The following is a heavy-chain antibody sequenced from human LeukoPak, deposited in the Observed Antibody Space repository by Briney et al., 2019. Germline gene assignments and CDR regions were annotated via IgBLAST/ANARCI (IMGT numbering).Heavy chain of an antibody. Sequence: GGSLRLSCAASGFTFGSYGMHWVRQAPGKGLEWVAFIRYDGSNKYYADSVKGRFTISRDNSKNTLYLQMNSLRAEDTAVYYCAKDQGYSYGYLNWFDPWGQGTLVTVSS. V-gene: IGHV3-30*02. CDR1: GFTFGSYG. D-gene: IGHD5-18*01. CDR3: AKDQGYSYGYLNWFDP. CDR2: IRYDGSNK. J-gene: IGHJ5*02.